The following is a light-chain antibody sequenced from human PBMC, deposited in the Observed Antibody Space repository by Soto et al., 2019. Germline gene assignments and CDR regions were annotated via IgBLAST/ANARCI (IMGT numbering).Light chain of an antibody. J-gene: IGLJ3*02. Sequence: QSVLTQPASVSGSPGQSITISCTGTRDDVGGYMYVSWYQQNPGKAPKLLIYDVSNRPSGVSNRFSGSKFGNTASLTISGLQAEDEADYSCSAYTTSNTLVFGGGTKLTVL. CDR3: SAYTTSNTLV. CDR2: DVS. V-gene: IGLV2-14*03. CDR1: RDDVGGYMY.